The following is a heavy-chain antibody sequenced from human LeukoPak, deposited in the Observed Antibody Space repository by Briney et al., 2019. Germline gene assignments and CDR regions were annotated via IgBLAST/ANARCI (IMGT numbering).Heavy chain of an antibody. CDR2: ISYDGSNK. J-gene: IGHJ4*02. V-gene: IGHV3-30*03. D-gene: IGHD5-24*01. Sequence: GGSLRLSCAASGFTFSSYGMHWVRQAPGKVLEWVAVISYDGSNKYYADSVKGRFTISRDNSKNTLYLQMNSLRAEDTAVYYCSLGGGEMATAFDYWGQGTLVTVSS. CDR1: GFTFSSYG. CDR3: SLGGGEMATAFDY.